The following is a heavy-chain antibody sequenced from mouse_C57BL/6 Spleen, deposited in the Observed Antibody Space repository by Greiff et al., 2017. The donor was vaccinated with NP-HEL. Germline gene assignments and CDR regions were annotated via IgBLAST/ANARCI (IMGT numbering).Heavy chain of an antibody. Sequence: QVQLQQPGTELVKPGASVKLSCKASGYTFTSYWMHWVKQRPGQGLEWIGNINPSNGGTTYNEKFKSKATLTVDKSSSTAYMQLSSLTSEDSAVYYCARVDTTVVAPDYWGQGTTLTVSS. CDR2: INPSNGGT. D-gene: IGHD1-1*01. J-gene: IGHJ2*01. CDR3: ARVDTTVVAPDY. V-gene: IGHV1-53*01. CDR1: GYTFTSYW.